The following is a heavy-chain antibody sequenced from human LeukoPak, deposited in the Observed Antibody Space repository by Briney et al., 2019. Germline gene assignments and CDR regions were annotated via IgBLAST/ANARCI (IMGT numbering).Heavy chain of an antibody. V-gene: IGHV4-61*08. CDR3: ARRSYYYYMDV. J-gene: IGHJ6*03. Sequence: PSETLSLTCAVSGGSISSGGYSWSWIRQPPGKGLEWIGYIYYSGSTNYNPSLKSRVTISVDTSKNQFSLKLSSVTAADTAVYYCARRSYYYYMDVWGKGTTVTVSS. CDR2: IYYSGST. CDR1: GGSISSGGYS.